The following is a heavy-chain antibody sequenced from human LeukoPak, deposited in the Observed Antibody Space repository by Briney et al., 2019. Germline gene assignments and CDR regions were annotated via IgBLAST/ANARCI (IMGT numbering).Heavy chain of an antibody. D-gene: IGHD3-22*01. J-gene: IGHJ4*02. Sequence: GGSLRLSCAASRFTFSSYGMHWVRQAPGKGLEWVAVIWYDGSNKYYADSVKGRFTISRDNSKNTLYLQMNSLRAEDTAVYYCARAYYYDSSGYYYSPALDYWGQGTLVTVSS. CDR1: RFTFSSYG. CDR3: ARAYYYDSSGYYYSPALDY. CDR2: IWYDGSNK. V-gene: IGHV3-33*01.